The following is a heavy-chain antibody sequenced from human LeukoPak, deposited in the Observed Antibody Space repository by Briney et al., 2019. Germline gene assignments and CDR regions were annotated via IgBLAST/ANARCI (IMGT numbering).Heavy chain of an antibody. CDR3: ATCIAAAGTPWFDP. CDR1: GGSISSSSYY. D-gene: IGHD6-13*01. V-gene: IGHV4-39*01. J-gene: IGHJ5*02. Sequence: SETLSLTCTVSGGSISSSSYYWGWLRQPPGKGLEWIGSIYYSGSTYYSPSLKSRVTISVDTSKNQFSLKLSSVTAADTAVYYCATCIAAAGTPWFDPWGQGTLVTVSS. CDR2: IYYSGST.